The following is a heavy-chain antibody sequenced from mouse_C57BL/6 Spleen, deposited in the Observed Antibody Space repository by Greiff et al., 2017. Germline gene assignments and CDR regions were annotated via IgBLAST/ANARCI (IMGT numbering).Heavy chain of an antibody. V-gene: IGHV1-81*01. CDR1: GYTFTSYG. D-gene: IGHD1-1*01. CDR3: LTTVVASPFDY. J-gene: IGHJ2*01. Sequence: VKLMESGAELARPGASVKLSCKASGYTFTSYGISWVKQRTGQGLEWIGEIYPRSGNTYYNEKFKGKATLTADKSSSTAYMELRSLTSEDSAVYFCLTTVVASPFDYWGQGTTLTVSS. CDR2: IYPRSGNT.